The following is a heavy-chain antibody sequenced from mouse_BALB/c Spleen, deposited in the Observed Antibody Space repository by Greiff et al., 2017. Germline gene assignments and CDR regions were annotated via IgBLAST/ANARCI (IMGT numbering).Heavy chain of an antibody. CDR3: NARLGLLAWFAY. V-gene: IGHV14-4*02. Sequence: VQLQQSGAELVRSGASVKLSCTASGFNIKDYYMHWVKQRPEQDLEWIGWIDPENGDTEYAPKFQGKATMTADTSSNTAYLQLSSLTSEDTAVYYCNARLGLLAWFAYWGQGTLVTVSA. J-gene: IGHJ3*01. CDR1: GFNIKDYY. D-gene: IGHD3-1*01. CDR2: IDPENGDT.